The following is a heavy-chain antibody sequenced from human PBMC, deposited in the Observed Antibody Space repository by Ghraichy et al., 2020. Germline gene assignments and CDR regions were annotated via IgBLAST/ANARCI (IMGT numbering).Heavy chain of an antibody. CDR3: AKGDDYSIQDYIDY. CDR1: GFTFSSYA. D-gene: IGHD4-11*01. Sequence: GGSLRLSCAASGFTFSSYAMTWVRQAPGRGLEWVSVISGSGGSTNYVDSVKGRFTISRDNSKNTLYLQMNSLRAEDTAIYYCAKGDDYSIQDYIDYWGQGTLVTVSS. J-gene: IGHJ4*02. CDR2: ISGSGGST. V-gene: IGHV3-23*01.